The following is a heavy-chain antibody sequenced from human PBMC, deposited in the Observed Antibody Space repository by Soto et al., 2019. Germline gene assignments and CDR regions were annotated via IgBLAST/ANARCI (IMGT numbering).Heavy chain of an antibody. V-gene: IGHV1-18*01. CDR1: GYAFTTYG. CDR2: ISAHNGNT. Sequence: QVHLVQSGAEVKKPGASVKVSCQGSGYAFTTYGITWVRQAPGQGVEWMGWISAHNGNTNYAQKLQGRVTVTRDTSTSTAYMELRSLRYDDTAVYYFARGRYGDYWGQGALVTVSS. CDR3: ARGRYGDY. J-gene: IGHJ4*02. D-gene: IGHD1-1*01.